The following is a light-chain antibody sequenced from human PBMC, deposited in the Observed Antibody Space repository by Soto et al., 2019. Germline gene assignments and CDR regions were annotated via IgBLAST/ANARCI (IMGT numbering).Light chain of an antibody. V-gene: IGKV1-5*03. CDR2: KAS. CDR3: QQYNSYSWT. Sequence: DIQMTQSPSTLSASVGDRVTITCRASQSISSWLAWYQQKPGKAPKLLIYKASILESGFPSRFSGSGSGTEFTLTISSLQPDDFATYYCQQYNSYSWTFGQGTKV. J-gene: IGKJ1*01. CDR1: QSISSW.